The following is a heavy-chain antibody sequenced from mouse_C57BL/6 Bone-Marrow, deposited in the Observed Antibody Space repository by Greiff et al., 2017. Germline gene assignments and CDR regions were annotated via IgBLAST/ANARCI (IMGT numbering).Heavy chain of an antibody. CDR2: IYPGDGDT. J-gene: IGHJ3*01. D-gene: IGHD2-1*01. CDR3: AREDYGNLFAY. V-gene: IGHV1-80*01. Sequence: VHLVESGAELVKPGASVKISCKASGYAFSSYWMNWVKQRPGKGLEWIGQIYPGDGDTNYNGKFKGKATLTADTSSSTAYMQLSSLTTEDSAVDFCAREDYGNLFAYWGQGTLVTGSA. CDR1: GYAFSSYW.